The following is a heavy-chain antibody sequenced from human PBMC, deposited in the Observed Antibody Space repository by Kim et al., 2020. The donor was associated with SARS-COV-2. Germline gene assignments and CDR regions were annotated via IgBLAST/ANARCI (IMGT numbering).Heavy chain of an antibody. CDR2: ISAYNGNT. CDR1: GYTFTSYG. CDR3: ARDPVVAATPLSVYYYYGMDV. V-gene: IGHV1-18*01. J-gene: IGHJ6*02. Sequence: ASVKVSCKASGYTFTSYGISWVRQAPGQGLEWMGWISAYNGNTNYAQKLQGRVTMTTDTSTSTAYMELRSLRSDDTAVYYCARDPVVAATPLSVYYYYGMDVWGQGTTVTVSS. D-gene: IGHD2-15*01.